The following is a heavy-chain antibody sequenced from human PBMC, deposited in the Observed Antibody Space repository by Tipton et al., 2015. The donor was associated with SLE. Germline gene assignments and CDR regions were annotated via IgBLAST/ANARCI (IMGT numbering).Heavy chain of an antibody. CDR1: GSTFTSYY. J-gene: IGHJ3*02. CDR3: ASRSSSWRDAVDI. Sequence: QLVQSGAEVKKPGASVKVSCKASGSTFTSYYMHWVRQAPGQGLEWMGIINPSGGSTSYAQKLLGRVTMTTDTSTSTAYMELRSLRSDDTAVYYCASRSSSWRDAVDIWGQGKMVTVSS. CDR2: INPSGGST. D-gene: IGHD6-13*01. V-gene: IGHV1-46*01.